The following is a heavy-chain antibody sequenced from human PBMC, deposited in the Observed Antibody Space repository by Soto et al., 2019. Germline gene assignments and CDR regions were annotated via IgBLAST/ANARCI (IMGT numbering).Heavy chain of an antibody. CDR3: ARGKGGGGDY. D-gene: IGHD3-16*01. CDR2: IYYSGST. CDR1: GGSMSSYF. J-gene: IGHJ4*02. Sequence: QVQLQESAPGLVKPSETLFLTCTVSGGSMSSYFWSWIRQPPGKGLEWIGYIYYSGSTNYNPSLKSRVTISVDTSKNQFSLKLSSVTAEDTAVYYCARGKGGGGDYWRQGALVTVSS. V-gene: IGHV4-59*08.